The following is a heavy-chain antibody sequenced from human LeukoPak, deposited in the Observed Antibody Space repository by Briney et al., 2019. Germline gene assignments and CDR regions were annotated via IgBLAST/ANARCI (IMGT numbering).Heavy chain of an antibody. Sequence: GGSLRLSCAVSGFPLSDAWMNWVRQAPGKGLEWISSISGSSSPIYYADSVEGRFTISRDNAKSSLYLQMNSLRVEDTAVYYCARDPSVPDSRWSLDVYFGFWGQGTPVVVSS. CDR1: GFPLSDAW. D-gene: IGHD5/OR15-5a*01. CDR2: ISGSSSPI. J-gene: IGHJ4*02. V-gene: IGHV3-48*01. CDR3: ARDPSVPDSRWSLDVYFGF.